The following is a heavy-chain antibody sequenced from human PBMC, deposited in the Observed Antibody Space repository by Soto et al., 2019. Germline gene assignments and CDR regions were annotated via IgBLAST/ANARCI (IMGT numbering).Heavy chain of an antibody. Sequence: PGGSLRLSCAASGFTSGDYDMSWIRQAPGKGLEWVSYISRSGNTMYYGDYVKGRFTISRDNAENSVFLQMISLRAEDTAVYYCVREGRSSTSCNTGCAFDIWGQGTMVTVSS. CDR1: GFTSGDYD. J-gene: IGHJ3*02. D-gene: IGHD2-2*02. CDR3: VREGRSSTSCNTGCAFDI. CDR2: ISRSGNTM. V-gene: IGHV3-11*01.